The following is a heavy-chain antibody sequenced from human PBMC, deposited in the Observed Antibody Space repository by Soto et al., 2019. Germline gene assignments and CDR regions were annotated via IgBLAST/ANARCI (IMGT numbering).Heavy chain of an antibody. Sequence: ASVKASCKAPGGSFSSYAISWVRQAPGQGLEWMGWISANNGTTNYAQKLQGRVTMTTDTSTSTAYMELRSLRSDDTAVYYCARSGYSYGLDYWGQGTLVTVSS. CDR1: GGSFSSYA. D-gene: IGHD5-18*01. J-gene: IGHJ4*02. CDR3: ARSGYSYGLDY. V-gene: IGHV1-18*01. CDR2: ISANNGTT.